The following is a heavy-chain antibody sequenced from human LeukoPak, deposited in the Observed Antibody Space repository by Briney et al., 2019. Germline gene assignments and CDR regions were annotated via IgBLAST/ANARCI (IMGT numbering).Heavy chain of an antibody. CDR2: INHSGST. CDR1: GGSFSGYY. CDR3: ASTTAAAGNLDDY. Sequence: SETLSLTCAVYGGSFSGYYWSWIRQPPGKGLEWIGEINHSGSTNYNPSLKSRVTISVDTYKNQFSLKLSSVTAADTAVYYCASTTAAAGNLDDYWGQGTLVTVSS. V-gene: IGHV4-34*01. J-gene: IGHJ4*02. D-gene: IGHD6-13*01.